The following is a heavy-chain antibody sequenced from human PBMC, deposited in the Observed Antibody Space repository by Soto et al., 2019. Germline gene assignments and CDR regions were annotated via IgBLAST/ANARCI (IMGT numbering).Heavy chain of an antibody. CDR3: AASCVACGGFNYYGMDV. J-gene: IGHJ6*02. CDR1: GGSISSGGYY. V-gene: IGHV4-31*03. CDR2: IYYSGST. Sequence: QVQLQESGPGLVKPSQTLSLTCTVSGGSISSGGYYWSWIRQHPGKGLEWIGYIYYSGSTYYNPSLKSRGTISVDASKNQFYLKLRSVTAADTAVYYCAASCVACGGFNYYGMDVWGQGTMVTVSS. D-gene: IGHD5-12*01.